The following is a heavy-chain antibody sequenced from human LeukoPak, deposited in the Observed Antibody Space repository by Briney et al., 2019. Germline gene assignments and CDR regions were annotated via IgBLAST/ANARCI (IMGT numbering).Heavy chain of an antibody. CDR2: ISWNSGSI. V-gene: IGHV3-9*01. Sequence: PGRSLRLSCAASGFTFDDYAMHWVRQAPGKGLEWVSGISWNSGSIGYADSVKGRFTISRDNGKNSLYLRMNSLRAEDTALYYCAKSAYSSGCCDWLDPWGQGTLVTVSS. CDR3: AKSAYSSGCCDWLDP. CDR1: GFTFDDYA. D-gene: IGHD6-19*01. J-gene: IGHJ5*02.